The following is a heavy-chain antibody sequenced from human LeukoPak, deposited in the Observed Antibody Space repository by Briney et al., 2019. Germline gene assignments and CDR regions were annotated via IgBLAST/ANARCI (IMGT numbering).Heavy chain of an antibody. CDR1: GYTFTGYY. Sequence: GASVKVSCKASGYTFTGYYMHWVRQAPGQGLEWMGWINPNSGGTNYAQKFQGRVTMTRDTSISTAYMELSRLRSDDTAVYYCARDPGIVVVPAAYYFDYWGQGTLVTVSS. D-gene: IGHD2-2*01. CDR3: ARDPGIVVVPAAYYFDY. J-gene: IGHJ4*02. CDR2: INPNSGGT. V-gene: IGHV1-2*02.